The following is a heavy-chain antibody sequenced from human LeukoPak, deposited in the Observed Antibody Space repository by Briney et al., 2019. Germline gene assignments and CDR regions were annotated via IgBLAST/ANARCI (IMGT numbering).Heavy chain of an antibody. CDR3: ARGVDNPRDWYYYDSSGIGYYFDY. Sequence: SETLSLTCAVYGGSFSGYYWSWIRQPPGKGLEWIGEINHSGSTNYNPSLKSRVTISVDTSKNQFSLKLSSVTAADTAVYYCARGVDNPRDWYYYDSSGIGYYFDYWGQGTLVTVSS. J-gene: IGHJ4*02. CDR2: INHSGST. CDR1: GGSFSGYY. D-gene: IGHD3-22*01. V-gene: IGHV4-34*01.